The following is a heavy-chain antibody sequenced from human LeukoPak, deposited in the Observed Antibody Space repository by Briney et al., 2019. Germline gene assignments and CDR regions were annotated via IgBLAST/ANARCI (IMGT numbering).Heavy chain of an antibody. J-gene: IGHJ4*02. Sequence: GGSLRLSCAASGFTFSSYAMSWVCQAPGKGLEWVSTISDSGSSTYFADSVKGRFAISRDNSKYTLYLQMNSLRAEDTAVYYCAKDLGNSGSSSDWGQGTLVTVSS. V-gene: IGHV3-23*01. D-gene: IGHD1-26*01. CDR1: GFTFSSYA. CDR3: AKDLGNSGSSSD. CDR2: ISDSGSST.